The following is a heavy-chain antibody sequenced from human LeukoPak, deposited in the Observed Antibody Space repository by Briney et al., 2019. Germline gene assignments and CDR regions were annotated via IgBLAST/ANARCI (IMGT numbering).Heavy chain of an antibody. V-gene: IGHV3-21*01. Sequence: GSLRLSCAASGFTFSSYSMNWVRQAPGKGLEWVSSISSSNSYIYNADSVKGRFTISRDNAKNSLYLQMNSLRAEDTAVYYCARDQGLLVVAGRFGYWGQGTLVTSST. D-gene: IGHD6-19*01. J-gene: IGHJ4*02. CDR1: GFTFSSYS. CDR2: ISSSNSYI. CDR3: ARDQGLLVVAGRFGY.